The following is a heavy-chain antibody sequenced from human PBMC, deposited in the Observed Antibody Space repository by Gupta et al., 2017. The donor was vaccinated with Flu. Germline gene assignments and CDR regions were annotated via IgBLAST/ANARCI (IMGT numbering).Heavy chain of an antibody. D-gene: IGHD2-2*01. CDR3: ARDARDCSGTRCPLKGLLDH. V-gene: IGHV3-7*01. Sequence: EVQLVESGGGLVQPGGSLRLSCAASGFPFSNYWLSWVRQAPGKGLEWVANIKEDGSERYYMDSVKGRFTISRENARKSLYLEMNSLRAEDTAVYFCARDARDCSGTRCPLKGLLDHWGQGTLVTVSS. J-gene: IGHJ4*02. CDR1: GFPFSNYW. CDR2: IKEDGSER.